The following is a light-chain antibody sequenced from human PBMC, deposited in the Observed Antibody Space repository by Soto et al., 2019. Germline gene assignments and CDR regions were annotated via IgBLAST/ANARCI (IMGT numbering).Light chain of an antibody. J-gene: IGLJ2*01. V-gene: IGLV3-21*01. Sequence: SYELTQPPSVSVAPGETARISCGGNNIGSKGVHWYQQKPGQAPVLVIYSDTDLPPVIPERFSGSNSANMATLTISRVEAGDEADYYCQVWDSGSAHVYFGGATKLTVL. CDR3: QVWDSGSAHVY. CDR2: SDT. CDR1: NIGSKG.